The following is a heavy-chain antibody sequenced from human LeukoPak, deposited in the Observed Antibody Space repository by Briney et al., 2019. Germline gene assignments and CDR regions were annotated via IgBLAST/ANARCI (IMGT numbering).Heavy chain of an antibody. V-gene: IGHV3-23*01. Sequence: SGGSLRLSCAASEFTFSSYTVSWVRQAPGRGLEWVSSISGSGGTTYYADSVQGRFTISRDNSKNMLYLQMNSLRAEDTAVYYCARVLYGADIYFDYWGQGTLVTVSS. J-gene: IGHJ4*02. CDR2: ISGSGGTT. CDR1: EFTFSSYT. D-gene: IGHD4-17*01. CDR3: ARVLYGADIYFDY.